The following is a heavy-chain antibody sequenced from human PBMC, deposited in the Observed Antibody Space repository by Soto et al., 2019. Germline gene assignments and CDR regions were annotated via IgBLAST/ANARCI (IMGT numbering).Heavy chain of an antibody. CDR2: ISWNSGSI. V-gene: IGHV3-9*01. Sequence: EVQLVESGGGLVQPGRSLRLSCAASGFTFDDYAMHWVRQAPGTGLEWVSGISWNSGSIGYADSVKGRFTISRDNAKNSLYLQMNSLRDEDTALYYCAKDKGGQWLVLAYWGQGTLVTVSS. CDR1: GFTFDDYA. CDR3: AKDKGGQWLVLAY. D-gene: IGHD6-19*01. J-gene: IGHJ4*02.